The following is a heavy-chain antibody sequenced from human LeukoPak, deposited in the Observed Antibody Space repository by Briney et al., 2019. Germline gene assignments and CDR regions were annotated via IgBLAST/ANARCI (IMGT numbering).Heavy chain of an antibody. Sequence: KPSETLSLTCAVYGGSFSGYYWSWIRQPPGKGLEWIGDISHSGSTNYNPSLKSRVTISVDTSKNQFSLQLSSVTAADTAVYYCARGRLSSRYCSSTSCSRGNYYFDYWGQGTLVTVSS. CDR2: ISHSGST. CDR1: GGSFSGYY. D-gene: IGHD2-2*01. J-gene: IGHJ4*02. CDR3: ARGRLSSRYCSSTSCSRGNYYFDY. V-gene: IGHV4-34*01.